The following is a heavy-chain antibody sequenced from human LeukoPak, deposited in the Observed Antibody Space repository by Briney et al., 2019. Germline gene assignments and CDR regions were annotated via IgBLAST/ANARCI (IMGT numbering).Heavy chain of an antibody. CDR2: IKDKTDGGTR. D-gene: IGHD4-17*01. V-gene: IGHV3-15*01. CDR1: GFTFGNAW. Sequence: PGGSLRLSCAASGFTFGNAWMSWVRQAPGKGLEWIGRIKDKTDGGTRDYGAPVKGRFTISRDDSKNTLYLQMTSLKTEDTAVYYCTTWGSYGDYRLGLDSWGQGTLVTVSS. CDR3: TTWGSYGDYRLGLDS. J-gene: IGHJ4*02.